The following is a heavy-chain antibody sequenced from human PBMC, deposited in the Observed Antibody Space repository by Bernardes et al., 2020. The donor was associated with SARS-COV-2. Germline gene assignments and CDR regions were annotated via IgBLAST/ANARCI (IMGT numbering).Heavy chain of an antibody. CDR3: ARGSYTFIVVAGTDSRDY. CDR2: INPRGGST. D-gene: IGHD6-19*01. Sequence: ASVKVSCKASGYTFTSYCIRWVRQAPGQGLQWLGIINPRGGSTRYAQKFLGRVTMTRDTSTSTAYLELNSLRSEDTAVYYCARGSYTFIVVAGTDSRDYWAHGSLVTVAS. V-gene: IGHV1-46*01. CDR1: GYTFTSYC. J-gene: IGHJ4*01.